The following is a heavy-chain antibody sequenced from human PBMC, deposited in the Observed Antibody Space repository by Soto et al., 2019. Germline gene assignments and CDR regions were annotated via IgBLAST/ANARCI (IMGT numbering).Heavy chain of an antibody. V-gene: IGHV1-8*01. J-gene: IGHJ6*03. D-gene: IGHD3-3*01. CDR1: GYTFTSYD. CDR3: ARGRYYDFWSGYYYDYYYYYMDV. Sequence: ASVKVSCKASGYTFTSYDINWVRQATGQGLEWMGWMNPNSGNTGYAQKFQGRVTMTRNTSISTAYMELSSLRSEDTAVCYCARGRYYDFWSGYYYDYYYYYMDVWGKGTTVTVSS. CDR2: MNPNSGNT.